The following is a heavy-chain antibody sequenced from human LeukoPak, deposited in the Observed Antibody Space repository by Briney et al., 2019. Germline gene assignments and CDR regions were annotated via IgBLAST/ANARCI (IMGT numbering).Heavy chain of an antibody. Sequence: PSETLSLTCTVSGGSISSGGYYWSWIRQHPGKGLEWIGYIYYSGSTYYNPSLKSQVTISVDTSKNQFSLKLSSVTAADTAVYYCARDQHDYVWGSYPGDYWGQGTLVTVSS. J-gene: IGHJ4*02. D-gene: IGHD3-16*01. V-gene: IGHV4-31*01. CDR3: ARDQHDYVWGSYPGDY. CDR1: GGSISSGGYY. CDR2: IYYSGST.